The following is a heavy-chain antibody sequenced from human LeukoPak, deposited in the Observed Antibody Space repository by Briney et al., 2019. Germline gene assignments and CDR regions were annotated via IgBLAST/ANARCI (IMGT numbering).Heavy chain of an antibody. CDR2: ISYDGSNK. D-gene: IGHD1-26*01. CDR3: ARDHRPGYSGSYYLWY. CDR1: GFTFSSYA. Sequence: PGGSLRLSCAASGFTFSSYAMHWVRQAPGKGLEWVAVISYDGSNKYYADSVKGRFTISRDNSKNTLYLQMNSLRAEDTAVYYCARDHRPGYSGSYYLWYWGQGTLVTVSS. V-gene: IGHV3-30-3*01. J-gene: IGHJ4*02.